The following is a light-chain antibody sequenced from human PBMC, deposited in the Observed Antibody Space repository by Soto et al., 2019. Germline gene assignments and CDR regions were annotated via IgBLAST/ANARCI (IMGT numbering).Light chain of an antibody. V-gene: IGKV1-27*01. J-gene: IGKJ1*01. CDR3: QKYNRAPRT. CDR2: AAS. Sequence: DIPMTQSPSSLSESVGDRVNITCRASQGISNYLDWYQQKPGKVPKLLIYAASTLKSGVPSRFSGSGSGTDFTLTISSLQPEDGATYYCQKYNRAPRTFGQGTKVEI. CDR1: QGISNY.